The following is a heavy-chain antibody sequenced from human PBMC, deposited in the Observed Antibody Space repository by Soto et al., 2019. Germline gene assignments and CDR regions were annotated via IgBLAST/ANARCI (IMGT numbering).Heavy chain of an antibody. CDR1: GFTFSSYA. CDR3: ATNPLAIGGGFDY. D-gene: IGHD3-10*01. J-gene: IGHJ4*02. Sequence: VQLLESGGGLVQPGGSLRLSCAASGFTFSSYAMSWVRQAPGKGLEWVSAISGSGGSTYYADSGKGRFTISRDNSKNTLYLQMNSLRAEDTAVYYCATNPLAIGGGFDYWGQGTLVTVSS. CDR2: ISGSGGST. V-gene: IGHV3-23*01.